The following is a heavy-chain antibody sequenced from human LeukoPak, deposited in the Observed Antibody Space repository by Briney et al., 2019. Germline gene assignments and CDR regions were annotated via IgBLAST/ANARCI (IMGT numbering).Heavy chain of an antibody. CDR1: GFTVSSTY. V-gene: IGHV3-20*04. CDR3: AGDLNSGAFDI. Sequence: GGSLRLSCEASGFTVSSTYMNWVRQAPGKGLEWVSGINWNGGSTGYADSVKGRFTISRDNAKNSLYLQMNSLRAEDTALYYCAGDLNSGAFDIWGQGTMVTVSS. J-gene: IGHJ3*02. CDR2: INWNGGST.